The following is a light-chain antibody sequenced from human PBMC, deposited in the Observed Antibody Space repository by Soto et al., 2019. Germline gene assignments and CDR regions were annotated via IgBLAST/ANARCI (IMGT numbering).Light chain of an antibody. Sequence: DIQMTQSPSTLSASVGDRVTITCRASQSISSWLAWYQQKPGKASKLLIYDASSLESGVPSRFSGSGSGTEFTLTIGSLQPDDFATYYCQQANSFPFTFGQGTRLEIK. CDR2: DAS. V-gene: IGKV1-5*01. J-gene: IGKJ5*01. CDR3: QQANSFPFT. CDR1: QSISSW.